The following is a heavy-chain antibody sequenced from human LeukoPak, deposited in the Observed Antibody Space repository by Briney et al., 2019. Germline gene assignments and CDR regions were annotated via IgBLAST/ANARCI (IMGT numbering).Heavy chain of an antibody. CDR3: AKDDSQHYYDSSGYYVFDY. CDR1: GFSFSAYG. V-gene: IGHV3-23*01. CDR2: ISGSGGST. J-gene: IGHJ4*02. Sequence: PGRSLRLSCAASGFSFSAYGVHWVRQAPGKGLEWVSAISGSGGSTYYADSVKGRFTISRDNSKNTLYLQMNSLRAEDTAVYYCAKDDSQHYYDSSGYYVFDYWGQGTLVTVSS. D-gene: IGHD3-22*01.